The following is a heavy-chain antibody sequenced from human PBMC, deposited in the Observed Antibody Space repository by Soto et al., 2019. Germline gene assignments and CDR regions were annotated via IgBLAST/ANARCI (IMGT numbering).Heavy chain of an antibody. V-gene: IGHV1-3*01. D-gene: IGHD2-8*01. J-gene: IGHJ5*02. CDR1: GYSFSGYA. CDR2: ITGGRGNT. CDR3: ASERPMYP. Sequence: EASVKVSCKTSGYSFSGYARHWLRQAPGQRPEWMGWITGGRGNTKYSQKFQGRVTITRDTSASTAYMELTGLTSADTAVYFCASERPMYPWGQGTLVTVSS.